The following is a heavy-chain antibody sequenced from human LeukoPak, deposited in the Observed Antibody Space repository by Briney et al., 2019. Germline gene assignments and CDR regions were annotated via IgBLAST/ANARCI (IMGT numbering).Heavy chain of an antibody. CDR3: ARAPRSGSYYYYYYYMDV. V-gene: IGHV4-4*02. CDR2: IYHSGST. CDR1: GGSISSSNW. Sequence: SETLSLTCAVSGGSISSSNWWSWIRQPPGKGLEWIGEIYHSGSTNYNPSLKSRVTISVDKSKTQFSLKLSSVTAADTAVYYCARAPRSGSYYYYYYYMDVWGKGTTVTVSS. D-gene: IGHD1-26*01. J-gene: IGHJ6*03.